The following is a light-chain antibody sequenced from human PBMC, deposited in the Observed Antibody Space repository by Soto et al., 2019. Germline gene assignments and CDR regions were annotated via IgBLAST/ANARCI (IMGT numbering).Light chain of an antibody. CDR3: QQSYSTPET. CDR1: QAVSSNY. CDR2: GAS. J-gene: IGKJ1*01. V-gene: IGKV3-20*01. Sequence: ALTPYTGTLSSSPGERATLSCRASQAVSSNYLAWYQQKPGQAPRLLISGASGRATGVPDRFSGSGSGTDFTLTIDSLQPEDFATYYCQQSYSTPETFGQGTKVDIK.